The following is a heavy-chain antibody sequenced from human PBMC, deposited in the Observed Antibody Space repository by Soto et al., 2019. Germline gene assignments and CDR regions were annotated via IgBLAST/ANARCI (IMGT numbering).Heavy chain of an antibody. J-gene: IGHJ4*02. V-gene: IGHV4-38-2*02. CDR1: GYSISSGYY. Sequence: SETLSLTCAVSGYSISSGYYWGWIRQPPGKGLEWIGSIFHSGRTYYNPSLKSRVTILVDTSKNQFSPKLSSVTAADTAVYYCAREFGGTYYFDYWGQGVLVTVSS. D-gene: IGHD1-1*01. CDR3: AREFGGTYYFDY. CDR2: IFHSGRT.